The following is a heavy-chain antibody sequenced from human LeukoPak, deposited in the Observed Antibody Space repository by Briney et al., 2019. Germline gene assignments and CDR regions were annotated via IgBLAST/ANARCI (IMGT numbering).Heavy chain of an antibody. Sequence: PEASVKVSCKASGYTFTSYDINWVRQAPGQGLEWMGWINPNSDYTFYAQKFQGRVTLTRDTSISTVYMELTTLTSDDTALYYCAVAPGDYWGQGTLVSVSA. V-gene: IGHV1-2*02. CDR1: GYTFTSYD. CDR2: INPNSDYT. J-gene: IGHJ4*02. CDR3: AVAPGDY. D-gene: IGHD2-21*01.